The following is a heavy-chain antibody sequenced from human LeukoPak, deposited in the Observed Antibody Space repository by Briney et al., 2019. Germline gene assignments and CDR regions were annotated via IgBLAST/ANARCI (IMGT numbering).Heavy chain of an antibody. CDR3: ARVATYGPPPYYMDV. V-gene: IGHV1-18*01. J-gene: IGHJ6*03. CDR1: GGTFSSYA. D-gene: IGHD5-12*01. CDR2: ISAYNGNT. Sequence: ASVKVSCKASGGTFSSYAISWVRQAPGQGLEWMGWISAYNGNTNYAQKLQGRVTMTTDTSTSTAYMELRSLRSDDTAVYYCARVATYGPPPYYMDVWGKGTTVTVSS.